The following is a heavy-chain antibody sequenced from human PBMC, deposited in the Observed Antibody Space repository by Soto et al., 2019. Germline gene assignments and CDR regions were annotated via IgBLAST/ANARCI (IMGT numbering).Heavy chain of an antibody. J-gene: IGHJ3*02. CDR2: IDPSDSYT. CDR3: ATPSPYSRSPRGAFDI. V-gene: IGHV5-10-1*01. CDR1: GYSFTSYW. Sequence: LGESLKISCKGSGYSFTSYWISWVRQMPGKGLEWMGRIDPSDSYTNYSPSFQGHVTISADKSISTAYLQWSSLKASDTAMYYCATPSPYSRSPRGAFDIWGQGTMVTVSS. D-gene: IGHD6-6*01.